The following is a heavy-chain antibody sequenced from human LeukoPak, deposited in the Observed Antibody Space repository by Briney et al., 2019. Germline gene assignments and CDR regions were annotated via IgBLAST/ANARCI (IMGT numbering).Heavy chain of an antibody. CDR3: VSIGSDAFDI. CDR1: GYTFTSYA. J-gene: IGHJ3*02. CDR2: INTYTGNP. Sequence: ASVKVSCKASGYTFTSYAMNWVRQAPGQGREFMGWINTYTGNPTYAQAFTGRFVFSLDTSVSTAYLQISSLKTEDTAVYYCVSIGSDAFDIWGQGTMVTVSS. V-gene: IGHV7-4-1*02.